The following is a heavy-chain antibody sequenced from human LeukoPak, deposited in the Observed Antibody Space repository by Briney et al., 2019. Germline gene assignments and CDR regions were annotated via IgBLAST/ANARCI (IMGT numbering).Heavy chain of an antibody. J-gene: IGHJ5*02. Sequence: ASVTVSCKASGYTFTGYYMHWVRQAPGQGLEWMGWINPNSGGTNYAQNFQGRVTMTRDTSIRTVYMELSRLRSDDTAVYYCANTYALGNYYKGGFDPWGQGTLVTVSS. CDR1: GYTFTGYY. CDR2: INPNSGGT. D-gene: IGHD3-10*01. V-gene: IGHV1-2*02. CDR3: ANTYALGNYYKGGFDP.